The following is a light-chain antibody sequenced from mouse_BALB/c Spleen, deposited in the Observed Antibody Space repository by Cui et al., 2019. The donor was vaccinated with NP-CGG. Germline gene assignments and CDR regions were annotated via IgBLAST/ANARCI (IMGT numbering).Light chain of an antibody. V-gene: IGKV4-50*01. CDR1: SSVNY. J-gene: IGKJ1*01. CDR3: QQFNSSPWT. CDR2: YTS. Sequence: ENVLTQPPAILSASLGEKVTMSCRASSSVNYMYWYQQESDASTKLWIYYTSNRATGVPARFSGSGSGNYFSLTISSMEGEDAATYYCQQFNSSPWTFGGGTKLEIK.